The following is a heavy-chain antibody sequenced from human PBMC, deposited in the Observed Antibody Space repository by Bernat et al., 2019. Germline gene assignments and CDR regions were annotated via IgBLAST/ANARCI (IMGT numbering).Heavy chain of an antibody. J-gene: IGHJ5*02. Sequence: QVQLTESGGGAVQPGRSLRLSCAASGFTFKNFGMHWVRQAPGKGLEWVAVISHDGSNKYYADSVKGRFTISRDNSKNTLYMHMDSLRAEDTAVYYCAKEGYDFWSGYYRIFNWLDPWGQGTLVTVSS. CDR3: AKEGYDFWSGYYRIFNWLDP. CDR2: ISHDGSNK. D-gene: IGHD3-3*01. CDR1: GFTFKNFG. V-gene: IGHV3-30*18.